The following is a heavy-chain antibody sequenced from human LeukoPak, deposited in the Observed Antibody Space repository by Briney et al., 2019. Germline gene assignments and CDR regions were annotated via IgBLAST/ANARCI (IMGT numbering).Heavy chain of an antibody. D-gene: IGHD2-21*02. Sequence: PSETLSLTCTVSGGSFSSYYWSWIRQPPGKGLEWIGYIYYSGSTNYNPSLKSRVTISVDTSKNQLSLQLSSGTTADTAVYYCESGSDWYWYWGQGTLVTVSS. CDR3: ESGSDWYWY. J-gene: IGHJ4*02. CDR2: IYYSGST. V-gene: IGHV4-59*01. CDR1: GGSFSSYY.